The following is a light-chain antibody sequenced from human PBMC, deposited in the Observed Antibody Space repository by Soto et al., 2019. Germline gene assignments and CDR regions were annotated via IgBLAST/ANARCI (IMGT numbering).Light chain of an antibody. CDR2: AVS. CDR3: QQYNKWPLT. J-gene: IGKJ1*01. CDR1: QSVSSN. Sequence: EIMMTQSPGTLSASPGERATLSCRASQSVSSNLAWYQQKPGQAPRLLIYAVSTRATGIPARFSGNGSGTEFTLTISSLQSEDFAVYYCQQYNKWPLTFGQGTKVEIK. V-gene: IGKV3-15*01.